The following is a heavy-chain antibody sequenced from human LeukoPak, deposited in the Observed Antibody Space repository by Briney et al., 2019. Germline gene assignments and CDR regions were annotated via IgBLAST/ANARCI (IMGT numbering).Heavy chain of an antibody. CDR3: ARDESGYYYFDY. CDR1: GFTFSSYG. CDR2: IWHDGSNK. J-gene: IGHJ4*02. Sequence: GRSLRLSCAASGFTFSSYGMHWVRQAPGKGLEWVAVIWHDGSNKYYADSVKGRFTISRDNSKNTLYLQMNSLRAEDTAVYYCARDESGYYYFDYWGQGTLVTVSS. D-gene: IGHD3-3*01. V-gene: IGHV3-33*01.